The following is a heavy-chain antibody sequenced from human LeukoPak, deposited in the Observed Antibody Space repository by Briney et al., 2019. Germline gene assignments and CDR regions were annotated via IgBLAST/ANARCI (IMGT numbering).Heavy chain of an antibody. J-gene: IGHJ6*02. CDR2: ISYNSGSV. Sequence: GGSLRLSCAASELRFDAHAMHWVRQAPAKGLEWVSGISYNSGSVGYADSVRGRFIVSRDNARNLLYLQMNSLRAEDTALYFCAKAPYYDFNYSMDVWGQGTTVIVSS. D-gene: IGHD3-3*01. CDR3: AKAPYYDFNYSMDV. V-gene: IGHV3-9*01. CDR1: ELRFDAHA.